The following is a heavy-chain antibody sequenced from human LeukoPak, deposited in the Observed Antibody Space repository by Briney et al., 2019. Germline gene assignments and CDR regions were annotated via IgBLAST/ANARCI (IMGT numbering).Heavy chain of an antibody. CDR2: ISAYNGNT. D-gene: IGHD5-12*01. Sequence: ASVKVSCKASGYTFTGYYMHWVRQAPGQGLEWMGWISAYNGNTNYAQKLQGRVTMTTDTSTSTAYMELRSLRSDDTAVYYCARVAIPTFDPWGQGTLVTVSS. CDR3: ARVAIPTFDP. V-gene: IGHV1-18*04. CDR1: GYTFTGYY. J-gene: IGHJ5*02.